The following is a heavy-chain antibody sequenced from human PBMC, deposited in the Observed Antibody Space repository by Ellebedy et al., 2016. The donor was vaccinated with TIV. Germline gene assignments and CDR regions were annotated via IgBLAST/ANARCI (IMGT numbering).Heavy chain of an antibody. J-gene: IGHJ4*02. CDR3: ARDLPNSGTLVDF. CDR1: GFTFSHYH. CDR2: ISNSGNSM. D-gene: IGHD1-26*01. Sequence: GESLKISCAASGFTFSHYHMNWVRQAPGRGLEWVSYISNSGNSMYYADSVKGRFTISRDNAKNSLFLQMNSLRAEDTAVYYCARDLPNSGTLVDFWGQGTLVTVSS. V-gene: IGHV3-48*04.